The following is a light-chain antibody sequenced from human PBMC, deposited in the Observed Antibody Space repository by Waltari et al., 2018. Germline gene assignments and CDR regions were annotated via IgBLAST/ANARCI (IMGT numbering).Light chain of an antibody. CDR1: SRAVGGYSL. J-gene: IGLJ1*01. CDR2: AVT. CDR3: CSYAGSSTSSVV. V-gene: IGLV2-23*02. Sequence: QSALTQPASVSGSPGQSITLSCSGSSRAVGGYSLVSCSQQRPGKAPKLIIYAVTKRPSGVSHRFSGSKSGNTASLTISGLQAEDEADYYCCSYAGSSTSSVVFGGGTKVIVL.